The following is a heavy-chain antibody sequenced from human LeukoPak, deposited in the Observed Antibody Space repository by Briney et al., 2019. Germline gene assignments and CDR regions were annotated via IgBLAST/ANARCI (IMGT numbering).Heavy chain of an antibody. D-gene: IGHD3-16*02. CDR1: GYTFTSYG. J-gene: IGHJ4*02. CDR2: ISAYNGNT. V-gene: IGHV1-18*01. CDR3: ARDQYYDYVWGSYPLDY. Sequence: ASVKVSCKASGYTFTSYGISWVRQAPGQGLEWMGWISAYNGNTNYAQKLQGRVTMTTDTSTSTAYMELRSLGSDDTAVYYCARDQYYDYVWGSYPLDYWGQGTLVTVSS.